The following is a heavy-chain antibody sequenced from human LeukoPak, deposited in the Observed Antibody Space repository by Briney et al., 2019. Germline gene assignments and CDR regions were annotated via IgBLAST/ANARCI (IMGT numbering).Heavy chain of an antibody. CDR1: GYSISSGDY. D-gene: IGHD3-16*01. J-gene: IGHJ4*02. CDR3: ARDFDGGAVDY. Sequence: PSETLSLTCTVSGYSISSGDYWGWIRQPPGKGLEWIGSIYHRGSTYYNPSLKSQVTISVDTSKNQFSLKLSSVTAADTAVYYCARDFDGGAVDYWGQGTLVTVSS. CDR2: IYHRGST. V-gene: IGHV4-38-2*02.